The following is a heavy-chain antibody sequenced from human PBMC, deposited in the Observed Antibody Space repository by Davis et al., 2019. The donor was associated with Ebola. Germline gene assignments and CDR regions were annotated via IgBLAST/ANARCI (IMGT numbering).Heavy chain of an antibody. D-gene: IGHD3-9*01. CDR2: IHYSGST. CDR3: ARWAHYDILAGYYSGDY. CDR1: GGSISNSGSY. V-gene: IGHV4-39*01. Sequence: SETLSLTCTVSGGSISNSGSYWGWIRQPPGKGLEWIASIHYSGSTYYNPSLKSRVTISVDTSKNQFSLMLRSVTAADTAVYYCARWAHYDILAGYYSGDYWGQGTLVTVSS. J-gene: IGHJ4*02.